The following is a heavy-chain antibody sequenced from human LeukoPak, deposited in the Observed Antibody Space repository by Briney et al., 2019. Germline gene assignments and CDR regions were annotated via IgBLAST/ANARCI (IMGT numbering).Heavy chain of an antibody. CDR2: INWNDDK. D-gene: IGHD6-19*01. CDR1: GFSLRNSGEA. V-gene: IGHV2-5*01. Sequence: SGPTLVKPTQTLTLTCTFSGFSLRNSGEAVGWIRQPPGEALEWLAVINWNDDKRYRPSLKSRLTITKDTYKNQVVLTMTNMDPVDTATYFCAHRHMPAVPGVFEYWGQGTLVTVSS. J-gene: IGHJ4*02. CDR3: AHRHMPAVPGVFEY.